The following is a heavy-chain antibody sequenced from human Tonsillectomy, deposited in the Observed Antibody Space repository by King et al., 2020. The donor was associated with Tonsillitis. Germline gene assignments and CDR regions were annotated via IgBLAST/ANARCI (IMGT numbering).Heavy chain of an antibody. V-gene: IGHV3-73*01. D-gene: IGHD2-8*01. CDR2: ISSKANNYSA. J-gene: IGHJ6*03. CDR1: GFTFSGSA. Sequence: VQLVESGGGLVQPGGSLKLSCAASGFTFSGSAMHWVRQASWKGLEWIGRISSKANNYSADYVASVKGRFTISRDDSKNTAYLQMNSLKTDDTAVYYCTAMVASMDVWGKGTTVTVSS. CDR3: TAMVASMDV.